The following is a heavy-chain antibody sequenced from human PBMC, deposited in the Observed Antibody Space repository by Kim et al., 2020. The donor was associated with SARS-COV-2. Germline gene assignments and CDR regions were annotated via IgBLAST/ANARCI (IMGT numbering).Heavy chain of an antibody. V-gene: IGHV3-74*01. CDR2: INSDGSST. CDR1: GFTFSSYW. Sequence: GGSLRLSCAASGFTFSSYWMHWVRQAPGKGLVWVSRINSDGSSTSYADSVKGRFTISRDNAKNTLYLQMNSLRAEDTAVYYCAREGYSSSGYVLGGYYYGMDVWGRGTTLTGSS. CDR3: AREGYSSSGYVLGGYYYGMDV. D-gene: IGHD6-13*01. J-gene: IGHJ6*02.